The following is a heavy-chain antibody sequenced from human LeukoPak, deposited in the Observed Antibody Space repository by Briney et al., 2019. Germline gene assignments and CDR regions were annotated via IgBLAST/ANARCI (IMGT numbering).Heavy chain of an antibody. CDR3: ARGTYYYDSSGDDLDY. CDR1: GFTFSSYA. J-gene: IGHJ4*02. V-gene: IGHV3-30*01. D-gene: IGHD3-22*01. CDR2: ISYDGSNK. Sequence: GGSLRLSCAASGFTFSSYAMHWVRQAPGKGLEWVAVISYDGSNKYYADSVKGRFTISRDNSKNTLYLQMNSLRAEDTAVYYCARGTYYYDSSGDDLDYWAREPWSPSPQ.